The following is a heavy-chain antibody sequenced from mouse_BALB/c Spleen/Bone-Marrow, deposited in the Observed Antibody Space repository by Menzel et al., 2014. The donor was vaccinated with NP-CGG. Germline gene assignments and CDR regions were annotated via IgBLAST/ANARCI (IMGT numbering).Heavy chain of an antibody. D-gene: IGHD1-1*01. J-gene: IGHJ2*01. CDR3: ARGVVATDY. V-gene: IGHV7-3*02. CDR1: GFTFTDYY. CDR2: IRNKANGYTT. Sequence: EVNVVESGGGLVQPGGSLRLSCATSGFTFTDYYMSWVRQPPGKALEWLGFIRNKANGYTTEYSTSVKGRFTISRDNSQRILYLQMNTLRAEDSATYYCARGVVATDYWGQGTTLTVSS.